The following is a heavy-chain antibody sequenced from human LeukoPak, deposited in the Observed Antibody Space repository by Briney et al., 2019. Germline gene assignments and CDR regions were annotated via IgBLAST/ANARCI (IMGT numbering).Heavy chain of an antibody. CDR2: ISSDGSKN. Sequence: GGSLRLSCAASGFTFTNYAMHWVRQTPGKGLEWVALISSDGSKNIYADPVKGRFTVSRDNSKNTLYLQMNSLRAEDTAVYYCVKGLVQTTMSYSVDYWGQGALVTVSS. CDR1: GFTFTNYA. D-gene: IGHD1-1*01. V-gene: IGHV3-30*18. CDR3: VKGLVQTTMSYSVDY. J-gene: IGHJ4*02.